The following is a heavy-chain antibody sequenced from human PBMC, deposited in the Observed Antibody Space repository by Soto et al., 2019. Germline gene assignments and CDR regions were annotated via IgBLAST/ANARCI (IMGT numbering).Heavy chain of an antibody. D-gene: IGHD2-21*01. CDR3: ARHIAVSGTRGFDH. CDR2: IFHTGSA. V-gene: IGHV4-4*02. Sequence: QVQLQESGPGLMKPSGTLSLTCAVSGGSITSNWWSWVRQPPGKGLGWIAEIFHTGSANYNPSLMGRLTISMDKSRNHLSLNLSSVSAADTAVYYWARHIAVSGTRGFDHWGQGTLVTVSS. J-gene: IGHJ4*02. CDR1: GGSITSNW.